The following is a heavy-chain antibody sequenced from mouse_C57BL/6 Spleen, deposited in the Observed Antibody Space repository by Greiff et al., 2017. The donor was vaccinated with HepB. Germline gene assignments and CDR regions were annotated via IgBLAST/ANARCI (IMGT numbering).Heavy chain of an antibody. J-gene: IGHJ2*01. V-gene: IGHV1-64*01. CDR3: ARQSRQLRVFDY. Sequence: VQLQQSGAELVKPGASVKLSCKASGYTFTSYWMHWVKQRPGQGLEWIGMIHPNSGSTNYNEKFKSKATLTVDKSSSTAYMQLSSLTSEDSAVYYCARQSRQLRVFDYWGQGTTLTVSS. CDR2: IHPNSGST. CDR1: GYTFTSYW. D-gene: IGHD3-2*02.